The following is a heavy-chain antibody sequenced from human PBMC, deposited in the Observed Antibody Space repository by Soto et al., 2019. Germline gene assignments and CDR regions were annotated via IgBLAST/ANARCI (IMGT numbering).Heavy chain of an antibody. CDR3: ARIPYDNSGTIFDY. J-gene: IGHJ4*02. CDR1: GITVSSYY. Sequence: GGSLRLSCAVSGITVSSYYMSWVRQAAGKGLEWVSVIYAGTITYYADSVKGRFTIYRDNSKNTLNLEMKSLRVEDTAVYYCARIPYDNSGTIFDYWGQGTLVTVSS. CDR2: IYAGTIT. V-gene: IGHV3-53*01. D-gene: IGHD3-22*01.